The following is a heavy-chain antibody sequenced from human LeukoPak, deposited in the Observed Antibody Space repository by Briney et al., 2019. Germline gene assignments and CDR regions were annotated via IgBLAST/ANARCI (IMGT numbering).Heavy chain of an antibody. V-gene: IGHV3-7*01. CDR1: GFTFSSYW. CDR2: IKQDGSEK. Sequence: SGGSLRLSCAASGFTFSSYWMTWVRQAPGKGLEWVANIKQDGSEKYYVDSVRGRFTISRDNAQNSLSLQMNILRPQDTAVYYCARAYCRSTNCCYPSWGQETLVTVSS. D-gene: IGHD2-2*01. J-gene: IGHJ5*02. CDR3: ARAYCRSTNCCYPS.